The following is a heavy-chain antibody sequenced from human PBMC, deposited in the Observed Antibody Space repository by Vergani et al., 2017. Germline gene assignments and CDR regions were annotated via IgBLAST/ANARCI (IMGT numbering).Heavy chain of an antibody. Sequence: EVQLVESGGGLVQPGGSLRLSCAASGFTFSSYAMSWVRQAPGKGLEWVSYISSSSSTIYYADSVKGRFTISRDNSKNTLYLQMNSLRAEDTAVYYCARDRIAVAGTRGYYYYGMDVWGQGTTVTVSS. V-gene: IGHV3-48*01. J-gene: IGHJ6*02. D-gene: IGHD6-19*01. CDR3: ARDRIAVAGTRGYYYYGMDV. CDR1: GFTFSSYA. CDR2: ISSSSSTI.